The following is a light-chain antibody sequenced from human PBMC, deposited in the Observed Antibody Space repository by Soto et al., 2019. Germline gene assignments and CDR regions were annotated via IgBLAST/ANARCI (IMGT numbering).Light chain of an antibody. V-gene: IGLV2-23*02. J-gene: IGLJ1*01. CDR3: CSYAGTSTPYV. CDR2: EVT. CDR1: SSDVGSYNL. Sequence: QSALTQPASVSGSPGQSITISCTGTSSDVGSYNLVSWYQQHPCKAPKHMISEVTTRPSGVSNRFSGSKSGNTASLTISGLQAEDEADYFCCSYAGTSTPYVFGTGTKLTVL.